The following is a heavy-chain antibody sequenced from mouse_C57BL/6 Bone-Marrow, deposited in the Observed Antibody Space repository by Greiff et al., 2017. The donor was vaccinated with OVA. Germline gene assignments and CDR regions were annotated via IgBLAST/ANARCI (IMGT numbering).Heavy chain of an antibody. CDR1: GYTFTSYW. Sequence: QVQLQQPGAELVKPGASVQLSCKASGYTFTSYWMHWVKQRPGQGLEWIGMIHPNSGSTNYNEKFKSKATLTVDKSSSTAYMQLSSLTSEDSAVYYCARRYDYDEDWYVDVWGTGTTVTVSS. V-gene: IGHV1-64*01. D-gene: IGHD2-4*01. CDR2: IHPNSGST. J-gene: IGHJ1*03. CDR3: ARRYDYDEDWYVDV.